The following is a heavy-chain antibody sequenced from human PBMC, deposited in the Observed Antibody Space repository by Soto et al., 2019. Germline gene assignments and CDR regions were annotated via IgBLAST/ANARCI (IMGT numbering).Heavy chain of an antibody. J-gene: IGHJ4*02. Sequence: SETLSLTCHFSGCTISSGNYNWGWIRQPPGKGPGWIASIYHSGSTFYNPSLKSRVTISADTSKNQFSLKLTSVTAADTAVYYCARHFAVWGQGTLVTVSS. CDR2: IYHSGST. CDR3: ARHFAV. D-gene: IGHD3-3*01. CDR1: GCTISSGNYN. V-gene: IGHV4-39*01.